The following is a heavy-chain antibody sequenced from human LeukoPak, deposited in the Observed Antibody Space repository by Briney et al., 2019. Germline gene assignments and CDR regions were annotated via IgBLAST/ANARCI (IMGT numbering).Heavy chain of an antibody. CDR2: IGYDGSNK. V-gene: IGHV3-33*06. CDR3: AKEMVDTAMVIPNAFDI. CDR1: GFTFSSCG. J-gene: IGHJ3*02. Sequence: GGLRLSCAASGFTFSSCGMHWVRQAPGKGLEWVAVIGYDGSNKYYADSVKGRFTISRDNSKNTLYLQMNSLRAEDTAVYYCAKEMVDTAMVIPNAFDIWGQGTMVTVSS. D-gene: IGHD5-18*01.